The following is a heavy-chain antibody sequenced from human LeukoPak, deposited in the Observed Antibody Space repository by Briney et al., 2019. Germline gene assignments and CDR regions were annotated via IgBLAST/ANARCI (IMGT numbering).Heavy chain of an antibody. V-gene: IGHV1-18*01. CDR3: ARRYDADYDFWSGPSFDY. D-gene: IGHD3-3*01. J-gene: IGHJ4*02. Sequence: ASVKVSCKASGYTFTSYGISWVRQAPGQGLEWMGWISAYNGNTNYAQKLQGRVTMTTDTSTSTAYMELRSLRSDDTAVYYCARRYDADYDFWSGPSFDYWGQGILVTVSS. CDR1: GYTFTSYG. CDR2: ISAYNGNT.